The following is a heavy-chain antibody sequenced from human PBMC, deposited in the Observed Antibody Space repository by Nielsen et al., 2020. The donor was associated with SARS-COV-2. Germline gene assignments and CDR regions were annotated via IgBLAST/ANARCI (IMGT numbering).Heavy chain of an antibody. CDR1: GFTFSSYE. CDR3: ATALKQYSSSWYGGSDNWFDP. CDR2: ISSSGSTI. V-gene: IGHV3-48*03. Sequence: GESLKISCAASGFTFSSYEMNWVRQAPGKGLEWVSYISSSGSTIYYADSVKGRFTISRDNSKNTLYLQMNSLRAEDTAVYYCATALKQYSSSWYGGSDNWFDPWGQGTLVTVSS. D-gene: IGHD6-13*01. J-gene: IGHJ5*02.